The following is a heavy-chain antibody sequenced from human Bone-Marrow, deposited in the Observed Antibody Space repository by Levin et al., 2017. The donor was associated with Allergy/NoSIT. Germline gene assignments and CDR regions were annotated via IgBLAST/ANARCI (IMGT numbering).Heavy chain of an antibody. D-gene: IGHD3-10*01. CDR2: ISGSGGST. J-gene: IGHJ4*02. V-gene: IGHV3-23*01. CDR3: AKSFSGSGRYNPLDY. CDR1: GFTFSSYA. Sequence: GESLKISCVASGFTFSSYAMSWVRQAPGKGLEWVSAISGSGGSTYYADSVKGRFTISRDNSKNTLYLQMNSLRAEDTAVYYCAKSFSGSGRYNPLDYWGQGTQVPVSS.